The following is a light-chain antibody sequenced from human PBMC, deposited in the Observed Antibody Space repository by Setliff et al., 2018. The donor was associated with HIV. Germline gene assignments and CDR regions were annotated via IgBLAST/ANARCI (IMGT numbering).Light chain of an antibody. CDR2: EVN. V-gene: IGLV2-23*02. CDR1: DSDVGTHNL. J-gene: IGLJ1*01. Sequence: QSALTQPASVSGSPGQSIAISCTGNDSDVGTHNLVYWYQQHPGKAPQLTIFEVNKRPSGISDRFSGPKSGNTASLTISGLQAEDEADYYCSSYAGADAFDVFGTGTKVTVL. CDR3: SSYAGADAFDV.